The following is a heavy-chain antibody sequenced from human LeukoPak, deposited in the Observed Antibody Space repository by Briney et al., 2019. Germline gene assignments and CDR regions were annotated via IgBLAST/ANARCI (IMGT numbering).Heavy chain of an antibody. V-gene: IGHV3-9*01. CDR1: GFTFYDYA. J-gene: IGHJ4*02. Sequence: GGSLRLSCAASGFTFYDYAMHWLRHAPGKGLEWVSGISWNSGSIDYAAPVKGRFTISRDNAKNSLYLQINSLSAEDTALYYCAKDFGSSGWYVYFDDWGQGTLVTVSS. CDR2: ISWNSGSI. D-gene: IGHD6-19*01. CDR3: AKDFGSSGWYVYFDD.